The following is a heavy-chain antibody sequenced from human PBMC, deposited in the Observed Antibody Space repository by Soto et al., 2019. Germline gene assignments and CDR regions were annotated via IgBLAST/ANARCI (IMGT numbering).Heavy chain of an antibody. CDR2: ISSSSSYT. J-gene: IGHJ5*02. CDR3: ARRGETTMVRGVITSWFDP. CDR1: GFTFSDYY. V-gene: IGHV3-11*05. Sequence: QVQLVESGGGLVKPGGSLRLSCAASGFTFSDYYMSWIRQAPGKGLEWVSYISSSSSYTNYADSVKGRFTISRDNAENSLYLQMNSLRAEDTAVYYCARRGETTMVRGVITSWFDPWGQGTLVTVSS. D-gene: IGHD3-10*01.